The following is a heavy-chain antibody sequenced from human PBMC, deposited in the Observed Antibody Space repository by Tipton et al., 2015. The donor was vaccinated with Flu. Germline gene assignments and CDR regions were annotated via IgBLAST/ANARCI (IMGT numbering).Heavy chain of an antibody. V-gene: IGHV3-21*01. CDR1: GFTFSSYS. J-gene: IGHJ6*02. CDR3: ARAPDCSSTSCYIGWIRNYYYYGMDV. D-gene: IGHD2-2*02. Sequence: SLRLSCAASGFTFSSYSMNWVRQAPGKGLEWASSISSSSSYIYYADSVKGRFTISRDNAKNSLYLQMNSLRAEDTAVYYCARAPDCSSTSCYIGWIRNYYYYGMDVWGQGTTVTVSS. CDR2: ISSSSSYI.